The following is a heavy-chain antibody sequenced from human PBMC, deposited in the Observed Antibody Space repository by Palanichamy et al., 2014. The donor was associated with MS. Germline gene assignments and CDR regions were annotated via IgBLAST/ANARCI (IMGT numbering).Heavy chain of an antibody. Sequence: QVQLVQSGAEVKKPGASVKVSCKASGYTFTSYDINWVRRATGQGLEWMGWVNPNSGNTGYAQKFQGRVTITRDTSISTAYMELTSLTSEDTAVYYCARAPSGIYDSSGSYLYYFDNWGQGTLVTVSS. J-gene: IGHJ4*02. D-gene: IGHD3-22*01. CDR3: ARAPSGIYDSSGSYLYYFDN. V-gene: IGHV1-8*03. CDR2: VNPNSGNT. CDR1: GYTFTSYD.